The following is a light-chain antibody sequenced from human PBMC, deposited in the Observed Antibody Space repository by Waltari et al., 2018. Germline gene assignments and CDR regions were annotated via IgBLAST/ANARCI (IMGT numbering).Light chain of an antibody. Sequence: QSVVTQPPSVSGVPGQRVTISCNGSKSNVGGYSVYWYQQFPGKAPRLVIYDNIQRPSEISDRFSASKSASSSFLTITGLQPGDEADFYCGVWDDSLKSALFGGGTRLTV. J-gene: IGLJ3*02. CDR2: DNI. CDR1: KSNVGGYS. CDR3: GVWDDSLKSAL. V-gene: IGLV1-51*01.